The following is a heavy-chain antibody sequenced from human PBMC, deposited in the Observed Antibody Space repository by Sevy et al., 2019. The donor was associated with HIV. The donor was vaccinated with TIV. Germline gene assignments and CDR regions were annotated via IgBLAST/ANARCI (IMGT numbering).Heavy chain of an antibody. J-gene: IGHJ4*02. D-gene: IGHD2-2*01. CDR2: IYPGDSDT. CDR1: GYSFTSYW. V-gene: IGHV5-51*01. Sequence: GESLKISCKGSGYSFTSYWIGWVRQMPGKGLEWMGIIYPGDSDTRYSPSFQGQVTISADKSISTAYLQWSSLKASDTAMYYCARVKVPAAILGAFDYWGQGTLVTVSS. CDR3: ARVKVPAAILGAFDY.